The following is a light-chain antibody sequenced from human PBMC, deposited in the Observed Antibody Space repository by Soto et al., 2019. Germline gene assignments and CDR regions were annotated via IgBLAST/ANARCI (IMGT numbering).Light chain of an antibody. CDR1: QSVSSN. V-gene: IGKV3-15*01. Sequence: VMTQYQATLSLSPGERSTLACMSSQSVSSNLAWYQQKPGQAPSLLIYGASTMATGFPARFSGSGSGTEFTLTISCLQSEDFAVDYCQQYNNWPLTSGG. J-gene: IGKJ4*01. CDR3: QQYNNWPLT. CDR2: GAS.